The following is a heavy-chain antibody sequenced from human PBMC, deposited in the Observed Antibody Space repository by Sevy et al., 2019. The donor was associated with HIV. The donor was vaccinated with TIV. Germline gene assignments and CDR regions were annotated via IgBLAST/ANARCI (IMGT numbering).Heavy chain of an antibody. Sequence: GGSLRLSCAASGFTFSNHGMSWVRQAPGKGLEWVSAISGSGYSTYYADSVKGRLTISRDKSKNTLYLQINSLRAGDTAVYYCAKHIAYCGGDCYPPLYYFDYWGQGTLVTVSS. V-gene: IGHV3-23*01. CDR1: GFTFSNHG. D-gene: IGHD2-21*02. J-gene: IGHJ4*02. CDR3: AKHIAYCGGDCYPPLYYFDY. CDR2: ISGSGYST.